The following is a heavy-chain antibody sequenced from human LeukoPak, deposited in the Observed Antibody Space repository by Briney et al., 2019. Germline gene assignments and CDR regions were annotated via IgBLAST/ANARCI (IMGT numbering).Heavy chain of an antibody. J-gene: IGHJ6*03. CDR3: ARRAPGYCITTSCPDTYYYYYYMDV. V-gene: IGHV3-7*01. CDR2: INQDGSET. D-gene: IGHD2-2*01. CDR1: GFAFSSSW. Sequence: QPAGSLRLSCAASGFAFSSSWMSWVRQAPGKGLEWVANINQDGSETYYVDSLKGRFTVSRDNAKNSVYLQMNNLRAEDTAVYYCARRAPGYCITTSCPDTYYYYYYMDVWGKGTTVTVSS.